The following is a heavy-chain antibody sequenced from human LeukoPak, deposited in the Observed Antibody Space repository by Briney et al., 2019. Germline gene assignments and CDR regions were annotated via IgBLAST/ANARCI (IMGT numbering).Heavy chain of an antibody. V-gene: IGHV3-23*01. CDR2: ISGSGGST. CDR1: GFTFSSYA. Sequence: GGSLRLSCAASGFTFSSYAMSWVRQAPGKGLEWVSAISGSGGSTCYADSVKGRFTISRDNSKNTLYLQMNSLRAEDTAVYYCAKEGYCSSTSCLPPYYYYYYGMDVWGQGTTVTVSS. D-gene: IGHD2-2*01. J-gene: IGHJ6*02. CDR3: AKEGYCSSTSCLPPYYYYYYGMDV.